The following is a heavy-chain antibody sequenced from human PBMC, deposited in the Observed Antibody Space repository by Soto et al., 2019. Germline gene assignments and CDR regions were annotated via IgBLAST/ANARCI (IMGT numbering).Heavy chain of an antibody. V-gene: IGHV1-18*01. CDR3: ARDRISSYYYYGMDV. D-gene: IGHD3-10*01. CDR2: ISAYNGNT. J-gene: IGHJ6*02. Sequence: ASVKVSCKASGYTFTSYGMHWVRQAPGQRLEWMGWISAYNGNTNYAQKLQGRVTMTTDTSTSTAYMELRSLRSDDTAVYYCARDRISSYYYYGMDVWGQGTTVTVSS. CDR1: GYTFTSYG.